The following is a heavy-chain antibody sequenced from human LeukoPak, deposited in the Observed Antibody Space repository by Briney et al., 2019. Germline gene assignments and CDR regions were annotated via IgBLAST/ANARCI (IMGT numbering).Heavy chain of an antibody. CDR3: ARGPLHSGSYYIVFDY. D-gene: IGHD1-26*01. CDR2: INPSGGST. J-gene: IGHJ4*02. V-gene: IGHV1-46*01. Sequence: GASVKVSCKASGYTFTSYYMHWVRQAPGQGLEWMGIINPSGGSTSYAQKFQGRVTMTRDTSISTAYMELSRLRSDDTAVYYCARGPLHSGSYYIVFDYWGQGTLVTVSS. CDR1: GYTFTSYY.